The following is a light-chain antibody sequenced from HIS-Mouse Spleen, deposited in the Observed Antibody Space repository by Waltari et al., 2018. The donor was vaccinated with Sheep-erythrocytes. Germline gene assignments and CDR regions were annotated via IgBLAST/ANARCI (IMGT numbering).Light chain of an antibody. J-gene: IGLJ1*01. CDR3: CSYAGSYNHV. CDR2: DVS. CDR1: SSDVGGYNY. V-gene: IGLV2-11*01. Sequence: QSALTRARSVSGSPGQSVTISCTGTSSDVGGYNYVPWYQQHPGKAPKLMIYDVSKRPSGVPDRFSGSKSGKTASLTISGLQAEDEADYYCCSYAGSYNHVFATGTKVTVL.